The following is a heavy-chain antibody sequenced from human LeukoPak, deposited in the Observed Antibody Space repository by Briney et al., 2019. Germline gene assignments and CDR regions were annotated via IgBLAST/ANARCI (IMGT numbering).Heavy chain of an antibody. CDR2: INAGNGNT. CDR1: GYTFTSYA. D-gene: IGHD3-22*01. V-gene: IGHV1-3*01. J-gene: IGHJ4*02. Sequence: ASVKVSCKASGYTFTSYAMHWVRQAPGQRLEWMGWINAGNGNTKYSQKFQGRVTITRDTSASTAYMELSSLRSEDTAVYYCASEHDSSGYYGYWGQGTLVTVSS. CDR3: ASEHDSSGYYGY.